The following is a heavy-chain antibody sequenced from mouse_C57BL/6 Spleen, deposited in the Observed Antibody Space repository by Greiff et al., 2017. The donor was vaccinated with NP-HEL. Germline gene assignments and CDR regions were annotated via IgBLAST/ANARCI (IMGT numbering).Heavy chain of an antibody. CDR2: ISSGSSTI. D-gene: IGHD1-1*01. CDR1: GFTFSDYG. V-gene: IGHV5-17*01. J-gene: IGHJ1*03. CDR3: ARKNYYGSSPWYFDV. Sequence: EVHLVESGGGLVKPGGSLKLSCAASGFTFSDYGMHWVRQAPEKGLEWVAYISSGSSTIYYADTVKGRFTISRDNAKNTLFLQMTSLRSEDTAMYYCARKNYYGSSPWYFDVWGTGTTVTVSS.